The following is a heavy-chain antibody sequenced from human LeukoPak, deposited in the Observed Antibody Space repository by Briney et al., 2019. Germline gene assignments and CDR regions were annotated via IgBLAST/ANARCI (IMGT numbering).Heavy chain of an antibody. J-gene: IGHJ4*02. D-gene: IGHD5-18*01. CDR3: AKGRYSYGYQRVDY. CDR2: ISGSGGST. Sequence: PGGSLRLSCAASGFTFSSYAMTWVRQAPGKGLEWVSAISGSGGSTYYADSVKGRFTISRDNSKSTLYLQMNSLRADDTAVYYCAKGRYSYGYQRVDYWGQGTLVTVSS. CDR1: GFTFSSYA. V-gene: IGHV3-23*01.